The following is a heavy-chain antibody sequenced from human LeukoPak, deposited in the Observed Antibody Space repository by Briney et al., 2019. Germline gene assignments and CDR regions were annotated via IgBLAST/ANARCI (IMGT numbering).Heavy chain of an antibody. CDR2: IRYDGSNE. CDR3: AKDLGITMIRGAMEFDP. Sequence: GGSLRLSCAASGFAFSRHWMSWVRQVPGKGLEWVAYIRYDGSNEYNRDSVKGRLTISRDNSKNMVYLQMNSLRADDTAAYYCAKDLGITMIRGAMEFDPWAQGTLVTVSS. J-gene: IGHJ5*02. D-gene: IGHD3-10*01. CDR1: GFAFSRHW. V-gene: IGHV3-30*02.